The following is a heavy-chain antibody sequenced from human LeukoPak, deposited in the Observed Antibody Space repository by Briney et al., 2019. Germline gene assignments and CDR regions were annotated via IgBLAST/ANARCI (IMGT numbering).Heavy chain of an antibody. CDR3: AREGAYGDFEY. V-gene: IGHV1-18*01. CDR1: GSTFNRYG. D-gene: IGHD4-17*01. J-gene: IGHJ4*02. Sequence: GASVKVSCTASGSTFNRYGISWVRQAPGQGLEWMGWISAYNGNTNYAQKVQGRVTMTTNTSTSTAYMELRSLRSDDTAVYYCAREGAYGDFEYWGQGTLVTVSS. CDR2: ISAYNGNT.